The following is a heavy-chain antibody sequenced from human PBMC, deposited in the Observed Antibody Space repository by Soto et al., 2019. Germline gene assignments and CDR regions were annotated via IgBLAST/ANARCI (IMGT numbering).Heavy chain of an antibody. CDR3: ARHSLALRKNNWFDP. D-gene: IGHD3-3*02. CDR2: IYYSGST. V-gene: IGHV4-59*08. Sequence: SETLSLTCTVSGGSISSYYWSWIRQPPGKGLEWIGYIYYSGSTNYNPSLKSRVTISVDTSKNQFSLRLRSVTAADTALYFCARHSLALRKNNWFDPWGQGIMVTVSS. J-gene: IGHJ5*02. CDR1: GGSISSYY.